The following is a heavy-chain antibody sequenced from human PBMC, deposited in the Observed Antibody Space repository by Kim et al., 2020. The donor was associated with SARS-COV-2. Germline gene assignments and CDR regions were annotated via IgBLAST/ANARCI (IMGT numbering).Heavy chain of an antibody. J-gene: IGHJ3*01. CDR1: GFSFTSYA. Sequence: GGSLRLSCATSGFSFTSYAMSWVRQAPGKGLEWVSFITISGTKTYYADAVKGRFTISRDNSENTLYLQMNSLSAEDTAVYSCAKWEPGMARGGGFDFWGQGTMVAVSS. CDR3: AKWEPGMARGGGFDF. V-gene: IGHV3-23*05. CDR2: ITISGTKT. D-gene: IGHD1-26*01.